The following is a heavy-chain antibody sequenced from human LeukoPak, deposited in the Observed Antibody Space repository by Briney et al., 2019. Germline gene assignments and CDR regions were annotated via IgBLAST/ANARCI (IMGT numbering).Heavy chain of an antibody. CDR2: IYYSGST. J-gene: IGHJ5*02. CDR3: ARGDKCSSTTCEWSEGNWFDP. V-gene: IGHV4-59*01. Sequence: PSETLSLTCTVSGGSISSYYWSWIRQPPGKGLEWIGYIYYSGSTNYNPSLKRRVTMSVDTSKNQFSLKLSSVTAADTAVYYCARGDKCSSTTCEWSEGNWFDPWGQGTLVTVSS. D-gene: IGHD2-2*01. CDR1: GGSISSYY.